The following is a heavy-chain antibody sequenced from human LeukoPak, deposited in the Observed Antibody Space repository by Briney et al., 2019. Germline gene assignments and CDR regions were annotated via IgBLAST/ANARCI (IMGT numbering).Heavy chain of an antibody. J-gene: IGHJ6*03. Sequence: SETLSLTCTVSDGSMSPYYWSWIRQSPGRGLEWIAYIFHNGNTKYNPSLWSRVTISIDTSRNQVFLNLNSVTAADTAVYYCARGGYYYLDVWGKGTTVTVSS. CDR2: IFHNGNT. CDR3: ARGGYYYLDV. V-gene: IGHV4-59*01. CDR1: DGSMSPYY.